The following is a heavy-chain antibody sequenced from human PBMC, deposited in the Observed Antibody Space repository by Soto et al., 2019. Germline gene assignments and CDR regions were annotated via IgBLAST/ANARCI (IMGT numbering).Heavy chain of an antibody. Sequence: QVQLVQSGAEVKKPGASVKVSCKASGYTFTSYYMHWVRQAPGQGLEWMGIINPSGGSTSYAQKFQGRVTMTRDTSTSTVYMELSSLRSEDTAVYYCARASTQRYNWNDVTFDYWGQGTLVTVSS. CDR3: ARASTQRYNWNDVTFDY. V-gene: IGHV1-46*03. CDR2: INPSGGST. J-gene: IGHJ4*02. CDR1: GYTFTSYY. D-gene: IGHD1-1*01.